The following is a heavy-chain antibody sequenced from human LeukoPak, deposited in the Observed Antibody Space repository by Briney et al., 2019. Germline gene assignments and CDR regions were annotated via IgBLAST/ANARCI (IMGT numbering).Heavy chain of an antibody. CDR1: EYTLTGYY. D-gene: IGHD4-17*01. CDR3: ASDSRNDYDPYYYGMDV. CDR2: INPNSGGT. J-gene: IGHJ6*02. V-gene: IGHV1-2*02. Sequence: GASVKVSCTASEYTLTGYYMHWVRQAPGQGLEWMGWINPNSGGTNYAQKLQGRVTMTRDTSISKAYMELSRLRSDDTAVYYCASDSRNDYDPYYYGMDVWGQGTTVTVSS.